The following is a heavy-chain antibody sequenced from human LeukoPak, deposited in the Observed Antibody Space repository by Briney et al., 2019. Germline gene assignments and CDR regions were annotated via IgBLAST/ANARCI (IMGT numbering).Heavy chain of an antibody. CDR1: GYTFTIFF. Sequence: ASVKVSCKTSGYTFTIFFIHWLRQAPGQGLEWMGIINPLSGSTTYARNLQGRVTMTSDTSTSTVYVELSSLRSEDTAVYYCGRSVAFREIPRDFWGQGTLVTVSS. D-gene: IGHD2-21*01. CDR2: INPLSGST. V-gene: IGHV1-46*04. J-gene: IGHJ4*02. CDR3: GRSVAFREIPRDF.